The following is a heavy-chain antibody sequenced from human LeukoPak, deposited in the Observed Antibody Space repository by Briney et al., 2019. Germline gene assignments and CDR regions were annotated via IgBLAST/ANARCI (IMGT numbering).Heavy chain of an antibody. J-gene: IGHJ4*02. CDR1: GGSISSGDYY. CDR3: ARGSTYTAMVTGRSGSINY. D-gene: IGHD5-18*01. CDR2: IYYSGRT. Sequence: SETLSLTCTVSGGSISSGDYYWSWIRQPPGKGLEWIGYIYYSGRTYYNPSLKSRVTISVDTSKKQFSLNLSSVTAADTAVYYCARGSTYTAMVTGRSGSINYWGQGTLVTVSS. V-gene: IGHV4-30-4*01.